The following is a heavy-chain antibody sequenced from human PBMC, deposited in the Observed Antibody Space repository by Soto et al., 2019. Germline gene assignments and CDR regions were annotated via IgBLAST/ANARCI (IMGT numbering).Heavy chain of an antibody. CDR1: GYTFTSYG. Sequence: GASVKVSCKASGYTFTSYGISWVRQAPGQGLEWMGWISAYNGNTSYAQKLQGRVTMTTDTSTSTAYMELRSLRSDNTAVYYCAGSGTNIAVAAPNFWGPGSGGQGTLVTVSS. V-gene: IGHV1-18*01. CDR2: ISAYNGNT. CDR3: AGSGTNIAVAAPNFWGPGS. D-gene: IGHD6-19*01. J-gene: IGHJ4*02.